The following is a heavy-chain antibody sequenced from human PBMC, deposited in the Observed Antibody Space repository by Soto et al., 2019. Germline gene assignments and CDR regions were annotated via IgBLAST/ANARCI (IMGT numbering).Heavy chain of an antibody. D-gene: IGHD6-6*01. CDR2: IFWNDGK. V-gene: IGHV2-5*01. CDR3: AHGMAARPVFPYYFDY. CDR1: GFSLSTSGVG. J-gene: IGHJ4*02. Sequence: SGPTLVNPTQTLTLTCTFSGFSLSTSGVGVGWIRQPPGKALEWLALIFWNDGKRDIPSRKSRLTITKDTSKNQVVLTMTDMDPVDTATYYCAHGMAARPVFPYYFDYWGQGTLVTVSS.